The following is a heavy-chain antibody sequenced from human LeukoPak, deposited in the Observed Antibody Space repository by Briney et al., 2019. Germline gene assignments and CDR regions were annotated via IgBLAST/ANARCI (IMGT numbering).Heavy chain of an antibody. V-gene: IGHV3-9*01. CDR3: AKDKPSYGSGSYFHYFDY. CDR2: ISWNSGSI. J-gene: IGHJ4*02. Sequence: GGSLRLSCAASGFTFDDYAMHWVRQAPGKGLEWVSGISWNSGSIGYADSVKGRFTISRDNAKNSLYLQMNSLRAADTALYYCAKDKPSYGSGSYFHYFDYWDQGTLVTVSS. CDR1: GFTFDDYA. D-gene: IGHD3-10*01.